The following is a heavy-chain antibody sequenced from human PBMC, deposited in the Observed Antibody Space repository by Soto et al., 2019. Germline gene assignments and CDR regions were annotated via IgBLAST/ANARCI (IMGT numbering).Heavy chain of an antibody. J-gene: IGHJ4*02. CDR3: ARPGYSSGWSLDY. CDR2: IYYSGST. V-gene: IGHV4-39*01. CDR1: GGSISSSSYY. D-gene: IGHD6-19*01. Sequence: SETLSLTCTVSGGSISSSSYYWGWIRQPPGKGLEWIGSIYYSGSTYYNPSLKSRVTISVDPSKNQFSLKLSSVTAADTAVYYCARPGYSSGWSLDYWGQGTLVTVSS.